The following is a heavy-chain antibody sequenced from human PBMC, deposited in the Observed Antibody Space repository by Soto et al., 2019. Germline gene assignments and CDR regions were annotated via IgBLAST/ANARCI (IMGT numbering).Heavy chain of an antibody. CDR2: ISAYNGNT. CDR3: ARLGAARAPYGYFYL. J-gene: IGHJ2*01. V-gene: IGHV1-18*04. CDR1: GYTFTSYD. Sequence: ASVKVSCKASGYTFTSYDISWVRQAPGQGLEWMGRISAYNGNTNYAQKLQGRVTMTTDTSTSTAYMELRSLRSDDTAVYYCARLGAARAPYGYFYLSGRGTLVTVSS. D-gene: IGHD6-6*01.